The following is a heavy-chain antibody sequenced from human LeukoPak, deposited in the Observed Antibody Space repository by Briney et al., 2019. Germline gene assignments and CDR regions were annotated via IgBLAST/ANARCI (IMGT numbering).Heavy chain of an antibody. CDR1: GFTFSSYS. V-gene: IGHV3-21*01. D-gene: IGHD5-18*01. CDR3: ARADWDTAMIDY. Sequence: GGSLRLSCAASGFTFSSYSMSWVRQAPGKGLEWVSSISSSSSYIYYADSVKGRFTISRDNAKNSLYLQMNSLRAEDTAVYYCARADWDTAMIDYWGQGTLVTVSS. J-gene: IGHJ4*02. CDR2: ISSSSSYI.